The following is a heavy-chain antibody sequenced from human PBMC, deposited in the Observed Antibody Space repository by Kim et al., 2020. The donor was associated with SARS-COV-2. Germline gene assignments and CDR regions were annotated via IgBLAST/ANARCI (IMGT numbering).Heavy chain of an antibody. Sequence: GGSLRLSCAASGFTFSSYGMHWVRQAPGKGLEWVAVISYDGSNKYYADSVKGRFTISRDNSKNTLYLQMNSLRAEDTAVYYCAKLLGITTNNFDYWGQGT. CDR1: GFTFSSYG. V-gene: IGHV3-30*18. CDR3: AKLLGITTNNFDY. J-gene: IGHJ4*02. D-gene: IGHD4-4*01. CDR2: ISYDGSNK.